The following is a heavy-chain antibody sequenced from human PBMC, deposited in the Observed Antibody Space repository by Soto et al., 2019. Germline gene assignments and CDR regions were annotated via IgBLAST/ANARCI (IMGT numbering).Heavy chain of an antibody. D-gene: IGHD3-9*01. CDR2: IYPGDSDT. CDR1: GYSFTSYW. Sequence: PGESLKISCKGSGYSFTSYWIGWVRQMPGKGLEWMGIIYPGDSDTRYSPSFQGQVTISADKSISTAYLQWSSLKASDTAMYYCARLNYDILTGRYYYYYIDVWGKGTTVTVSS. V-gene: IGHV5-51*01. J-gene: IGHJ6*03. CDR3: ARLNYDILTGRYYYYYIDV.